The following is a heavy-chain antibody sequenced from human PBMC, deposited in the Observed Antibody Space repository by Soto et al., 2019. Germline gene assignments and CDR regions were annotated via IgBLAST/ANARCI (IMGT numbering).Heavy chain of an antibody. CDR1: GGSFSGYY. V-gene: IGHV4-34*01. CDR2: INHSGST. J-gene: IGHJ4*02. Sequence: SETLSLTCAVYGGSFSGYYWSWIRQPPGKGLEWIGEINHSGSTNYNPSLKSRVTISVDTSKNQFSLKLSSVTAADTAVYYCARDNSSGYYLDYWGQGTLVTVSS. CDR3: ARDNSSGYYLDY. D-gene: IGHD3-22*01.